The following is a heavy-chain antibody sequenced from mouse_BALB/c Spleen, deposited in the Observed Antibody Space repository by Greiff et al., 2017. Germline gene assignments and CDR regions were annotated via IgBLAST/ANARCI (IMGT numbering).Heavy chain of an antibody. CDR1: GFSLTSYG. V-gene: IGHV2-4-1*01. CDR3: ARNGDYDYDGAMDY. J-gene: IGHJ4*01. CDR2: IWSGGST. Sequence: QVQLKQSGPGLVQPSQSLSITCTVSGFSLTSYGVHWVRQSPGKGLEWLGVIWSGGSTDYNAAFISRLSISKDNSKSQVFFKMNSLQADDTAIYYCARNGDYDYDGAMDYWGQGTSVTVSS. D-gene: IGHD2-4*01.